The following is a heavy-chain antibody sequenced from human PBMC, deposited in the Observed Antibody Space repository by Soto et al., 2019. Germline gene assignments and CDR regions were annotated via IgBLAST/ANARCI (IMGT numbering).Heavy chain of an antibody. D-gene: IGHD6-19*01. CDR1: GFTFSSYA. Sequence: GGSLRLSCAASGFTFSSYAMSWVRQAPGKGLEWVSAISGSGGSTYYADSVKGRFTISRDNSKNTLYLQMNSLRAEDTAVYYCAKDGGYSSGWYGSYFDYWGQGTLVTVSS. CDR2: ISGSGGST. V-gene: IGHV3-23*01. J-gene: IGHJ4*02. CDR3: AKDGGYSSGWYGSYFDY.